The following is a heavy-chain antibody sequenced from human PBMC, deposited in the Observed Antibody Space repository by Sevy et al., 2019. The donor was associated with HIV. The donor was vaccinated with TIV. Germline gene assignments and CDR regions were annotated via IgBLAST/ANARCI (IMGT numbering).Heavy chain of an antibody. V-gene: IGHV1-8*01. D-gene: IGHD3-16*01. Sequence: ASVKVSCKASGYTFTSYDINWVRQATGQGLEWMGWMNPNSGNTGYAQKFQGRVTMTRNTSISTAYMELSSLRSEDTAVYYCARGWSPGVDSFYDYVWGRPPTSLLDYWGQGTLVTVSS. CDR2: MNPNSGNT. CDR3: ARGWSPGVDSFYDYVWGRPPTSLLDY. J-gene: IGHJ4*02. CDR1: GYTFTSYD.